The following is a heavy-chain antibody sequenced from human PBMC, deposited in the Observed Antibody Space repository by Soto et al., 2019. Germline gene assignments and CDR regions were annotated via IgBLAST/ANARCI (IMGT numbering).Heavy chain of an antibody. Sequence: GGSLRLSCAASGFTFSSYAMSWVRQAPGKGLEWVSAISGSGGNTYYADSVKGRFTISRDNSKNTLYLQMNSLRAEDTAVYYCARVYSVNYLGYFDYWGQGALVTVSS. D-gene: IGHD6-13*01. CDR3: ARVYSVNYLGYFDY. CDR2: ISGSGGNT. J-gene: IGHJ4*02. CDR1: GFTFSSYA. V-gene: IGHV3-23*01.